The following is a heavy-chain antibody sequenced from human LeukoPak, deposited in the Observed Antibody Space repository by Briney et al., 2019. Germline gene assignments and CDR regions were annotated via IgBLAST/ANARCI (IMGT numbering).Heavy chain of an antibody. CDR3: AKDSPTGGYAIFRPFDP. D-gene: IGHD3/OR15-3a*01. CDR1: GFTFSSYA. CDR2: ISGSGGST. J-gene: IGHJ5*02. V-gene: IGHV3-23*01. Sequence: GGSLRLSCAASGFTFSSYAMSWVRQAPGKGLEWVSAISGSGGSTYYADSVKGRFTISRDNSKNTLYLQMNSLRAEDTAVYYCAKDSPTGGYAIFRPFDPWGQGTLVTVSS.